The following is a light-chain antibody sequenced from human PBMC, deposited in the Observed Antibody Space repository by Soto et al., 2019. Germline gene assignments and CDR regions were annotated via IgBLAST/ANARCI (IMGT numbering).Light chain of an antibody. Sequence: EIVMTQSPATLSVSPGERATLSCRASQSVGSDLAWYQQKPGQAPRLVIYGASSRATGIPDRFSGSGSGTDFTLTISRLEPEDFAVYYCQQYGSSQINFGQGKQRANK. V-gene: IGKV3-20*01. CDR2: GAS. CDR3: QQYGSSQIN. CDR1: QSVGSD. J-gene: IGKJ5*01.